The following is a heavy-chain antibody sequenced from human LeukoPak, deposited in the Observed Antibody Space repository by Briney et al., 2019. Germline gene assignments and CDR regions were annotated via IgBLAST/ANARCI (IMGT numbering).Heavy chain of an antibody. V-gene: IGHV1-2*02. J-gene: IGHJ4*02. CDR3: ARDGAYGSGSYYNEVDY. CDR1: GYTLTELS. Sequence: ASVKVSCKVSGYTLTELSMHWVRQAPGQGLEWMGWINPNSGGTNYAQKFQGRVTMTRDTSISTAYMELSRLRSDDTAVYYCARDGAYGSGSYYNEVDYWGQGTLVTVSS. D-gene: IGHD3-10*01. CDR2: INPNSGGT.